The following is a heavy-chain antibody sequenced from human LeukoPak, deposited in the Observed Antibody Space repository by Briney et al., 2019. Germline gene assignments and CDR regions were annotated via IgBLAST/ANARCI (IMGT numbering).Heavy chain of an antibody. CDR1: AFTFSSYD. Sequence: GGSLRLSCAASAFTFSSYDMNWVRQAPGKGLEWISYISSSGSTIYYADSVKGRFTISRDNAKNSLYLQMNSLRAEDTAIYYCARANWNYEYYYYYGLDVWGQGTTVTVSS. J-gene: IGHJ6*02. D-gene: IGHD1-7*01. V-gene: IGHV3-48*03. CDR3: ARANWNYEYYYYYGLDV. CDR2: ISSSGSTI.